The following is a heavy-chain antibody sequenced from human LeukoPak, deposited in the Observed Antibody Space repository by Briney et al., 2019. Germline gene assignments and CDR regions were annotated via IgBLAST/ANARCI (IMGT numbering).Heavy chain of an antibody. Sequence: SETLSLTCAVYGGSFSGYYWSWIRQPPGKGLEWIGEINHSGSTNYNPSLKSRVTISVDTSKNQFSLKLSSVTAADTAVYYCARGNSSSWPLDYWGQGTLDTVSS. V-gene: IGHV4-34*01. CDR1: GGSFSGYY. CDR2: INHSGST. J-gene: IGHJ4*02. D-gene: IGHD6-13*01. CDR3: ARGNSSSWPLDY.